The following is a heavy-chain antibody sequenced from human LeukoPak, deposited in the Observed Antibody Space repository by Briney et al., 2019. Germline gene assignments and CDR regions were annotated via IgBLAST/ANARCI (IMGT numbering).Heavy chain of an antibody. D-gene: IGHD5-18*01. Sequence: GASVKVSCKASGGTFSSYAISWVRQAPGQGLEWMGGIIPIFGTANYAQKFQGRVTITADKSTSTAYMELSSLRSEDTAVYYCAREGRGYSYGYSYYYYMDVWGKGTTVTVSS. CDR2: IIPIFGTA. CDR1: GGTFSSYA. V-gene: IGHV1-69*06. J-gene: IGHJ6*03. CDR3: AREGRGYSYGYSYYYYMDV.